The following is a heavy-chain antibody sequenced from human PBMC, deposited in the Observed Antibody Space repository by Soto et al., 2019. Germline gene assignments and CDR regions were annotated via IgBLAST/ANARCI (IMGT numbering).Heavy chain of an antibody. CDR3: ATSYRNSWCKGEH. Sequence: KPSETLSLTCAFSGDSISSSNWWSWVRQPPGKGLEWIGEIYHSGSTNYNPSLKSRVTISVDKSKNQFSLKLSSVTAADTAVYYCATSYRNSWCKGEHWGQGSLATVS. V-gene: IGHV4-4*02. CDR1: GDSISSSNW. J-gene: IGHJ4*02. D-gene: IGHD6-13*01. CDR2: IYHSGST.